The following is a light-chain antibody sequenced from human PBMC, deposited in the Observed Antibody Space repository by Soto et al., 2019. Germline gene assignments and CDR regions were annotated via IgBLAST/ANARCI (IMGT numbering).Light chain of an antibody. Sequence: QSALTQPPSASGSPGQSVTISCTGTSSDVGGYNYVSWYQQHPGKAPKLMIYEVSKWPSGVPDRFSGSKSGNTASLTVSGLQAEDEADYYCSSYAGSNIHYVFGTGTKLTVL. V-gene: IGLV2-8*01. CDR2: EVS. CDR1: SSDVGGYNY. CDR3: SSYAGSNIHYV. J-gene: IGLJ1*01.